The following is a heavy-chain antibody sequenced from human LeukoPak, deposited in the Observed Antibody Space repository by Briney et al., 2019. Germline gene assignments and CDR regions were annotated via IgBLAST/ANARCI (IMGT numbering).Heavy chain of an antibody. CDR2: IDWDDDK. V-gene: IGHV2-70*04. D-gene: IGHD6-19*01. CDR1: GFSLSTSGMR. Sequence: SGPTLVNPTQTLTLTCSFSGFSLSTSGMRVSWIRKPPGKALEWLARIDWDDDKFYSTSLKTRVTSSKDTSKNQVVLTMTNMDPVDTATYYCARARGYSSGFDCWGQGTLVTVPS. CDR3: ARARGYSSGFDC. J-gene: IGHJ4*02.